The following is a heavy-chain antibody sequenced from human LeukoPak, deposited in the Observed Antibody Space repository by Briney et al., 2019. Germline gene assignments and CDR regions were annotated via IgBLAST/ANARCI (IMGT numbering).Heavy chain of an antibody. J-gene: IGHJ4*02. Sequence: PGGSVRLSCEASGFTFSSYAMSWVRQAPGKGLEWVSAISGSRGSTYYADPVKGRFTISRDNSKNTLYLHMNSLRVEDTAVYYCARDPKYYDSRGYHETHDYWGQGTLVTVSS. V-gene: IGHV3-23*01. D-gene: IGHD3-22*01. CDR2: ISGSRGST. CDR3: ARDPKYYDSRGYHETHDY. CDR1: GFTFSSYA.